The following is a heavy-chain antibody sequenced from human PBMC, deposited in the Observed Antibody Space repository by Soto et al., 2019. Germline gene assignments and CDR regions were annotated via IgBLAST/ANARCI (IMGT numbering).Heavy chain of an antibody. V-gene: IGHV1-69*13. CDR3: ARVPHYYDSSGSLDP. Sequence: GASVKVSCKASGGTFSSYAISWVRQAPGQGLEWMGGIIPIFGTANYAQKFQGRVTITADESTSTAYMELSSLRSEDTAVYYCARVPHYYDSSGSLDPWGQGTLVTVSS. J-gene: IGHJ5*02. CDR2: IIPIFGTA. D-gene: IGHD3-22*01. CDR1: GGTFSSYA.